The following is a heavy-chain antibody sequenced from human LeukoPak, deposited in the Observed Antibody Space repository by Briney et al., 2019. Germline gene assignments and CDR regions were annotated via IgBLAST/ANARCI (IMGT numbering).Heavy chain of an antibody. CDR1: GYTFTGYY. V-gene: IGHV1-2*02. CDR2: INPNSGGT. J-gene: IGHJ5*02. D-gene: IGHD6-6*01. Sequence: ASVKVSCKASGYTFTGYYMHWVRQAPGQGLEWMGWINPNSGGTNYAQKFQGRVTMTRDTSISTAYMELSRLRSDDTAVYYCARAKQQLGPTNWFDPWGQGTLVTVSS. CDR3: ARAKQQLGPTNWFDP.